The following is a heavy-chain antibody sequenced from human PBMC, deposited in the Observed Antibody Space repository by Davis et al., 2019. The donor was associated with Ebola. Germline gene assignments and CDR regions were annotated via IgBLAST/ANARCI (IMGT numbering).Heavy chain of an antibody. CDR1: RGSIRSYY. D-gene: IGHD2-8*01. V-gene: IGHV4-59*01. J-gene: IGHJ4*02. CDR3: ARGRTKADY. CDR2: IYYSGST. Sequence: MPSETLSPTRTFSRGSIRSYYWRWIRPPPGKGLEWFGYIYYSGSTNYNPPLKSRVTISVDTSKNQFSLKLSSVTAADTAVYYCARGRTKADYWGQGTLVTVSS.